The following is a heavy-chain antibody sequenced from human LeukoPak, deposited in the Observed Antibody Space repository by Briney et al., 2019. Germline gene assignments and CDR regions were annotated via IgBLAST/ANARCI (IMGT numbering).Heavy chain of an antibody. J-gene: IGHJ4*02. Sequence: GGSLRLSCAASGFTLSSYAMSWVRQAPGKGLEWVSAISDSGNTYHADSVKGRFTISRDNSKNTLYLQMNSLRAEDTAVYSCAKEYPLLSPWPQLFGAVDSWGQGTLVTVSS. CDR1: GFTLSSYA. D-gene: IGHD5-24*01. V-gene: IGHV3-23*01. CDR3: AKEYPLLSPWPQLFGAVDS. CDR2: ISDSGNT.